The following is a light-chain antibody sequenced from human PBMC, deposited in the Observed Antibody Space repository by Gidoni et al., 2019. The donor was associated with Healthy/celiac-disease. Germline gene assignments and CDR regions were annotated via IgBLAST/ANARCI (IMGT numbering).Light chain of an antibody. V-gene: IGKV4-1*01. CDR2: WAS. CDR1: QSVLYSSNNKNY. CDR3: QQYYSTPLT. Sequence: DIVMTQSPDSLAVSLGERATINCKSSQSVLYSSNNKNYVAWYQQKPGQPHKLLIYWASTRESGVPDRFSGSGSGTDFTLTISSLQAEDVAVYYCQQYYSTPLTFGQGTRLEIK. J-gene: IGKJ5*01.